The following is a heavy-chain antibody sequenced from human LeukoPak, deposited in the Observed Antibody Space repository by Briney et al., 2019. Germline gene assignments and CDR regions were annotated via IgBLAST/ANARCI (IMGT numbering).Heavy chain of an antibody. CDR3: TRDQEGSDY. V-gene: IGHV3-48*01. CDR2: ITRSSSAK. Sequence: GGSLRLSCVASGFTFSSYSMNWVRQAPGKGLEWVSYITRSSSAKFYEDSVKGRFTISRDNAANLLYLQMNSLRAEDTAVYYCTRDQEGSDYWGQGTLVTVSS. CDR1: GFTFSSYS. J-gene: IGHJ4*02.